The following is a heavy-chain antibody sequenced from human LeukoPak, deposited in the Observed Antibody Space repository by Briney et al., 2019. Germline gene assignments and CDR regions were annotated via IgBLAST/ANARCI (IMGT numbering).Heavy chain of an antibody. Sequence: GASPQTSCFASGYSFTSYWNGWGRQLPGKGLEWMGIIYPGDSDTRYSPSFQGQVTISADKSISTAYLQWSSLTASDTAMYYCASRVLGNGGTDYWGQGTLVTVSS. CDR3: ASRVLGNGGTDY. CDR1: GYSFTSYW. D-gene: IGHD2-8*01. CDR2: IYPGDSDT. J-gene: IGHJ4*02. V-gene: IGHV5-51*01.